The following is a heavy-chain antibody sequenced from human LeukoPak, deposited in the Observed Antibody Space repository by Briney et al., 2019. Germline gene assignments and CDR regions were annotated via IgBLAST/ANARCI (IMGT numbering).Heavy chain of an antibody. CDR1: GFTVSSNY. J-gene: IGHJ6*02. CDR2: IYSGGDT. CDR3: ARERDYYDSGGYHYYYYGMDV. Sequence: PGGSLRLSCAASGFTVSSNYMSWVRQAPEKGLEWVSVIYSGGDTYYADSVKGRFTISRDNSKNTVYLQMNSLRAEDTAVYYCARERDYYDSGGYHYYYYGMDVWGQGTTVTVSS. V-gene: IGHV3-53*01. D-gene: IGHD3-22*01.